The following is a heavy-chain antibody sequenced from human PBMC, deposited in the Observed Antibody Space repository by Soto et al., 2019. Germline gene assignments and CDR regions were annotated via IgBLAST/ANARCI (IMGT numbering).Heavy chain of an antibody. CDR1: GGSISSSDFY. J-gene: IGHJ5*02. CDR2: MYYSGST. CDR3: AVVDSTGNWFDP. Sequence: QLQLQESGPGLVKPSETLSLTCTVSGGSISSSDFYWGWLRQTPGKGLEFIGSMYYSGSTYYNPSLKSRPTLSVDTSKNQFTLKLISVTAADTAVYYCAVVDSTGNWFDPWGEGALVTVSS. D-gene: IGHD6-25*01. V-gene: IGHV4-39*01.